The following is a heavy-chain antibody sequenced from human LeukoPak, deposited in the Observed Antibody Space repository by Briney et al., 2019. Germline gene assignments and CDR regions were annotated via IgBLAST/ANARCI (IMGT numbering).Heavy chain of an antibody. CDR3: ARDGMTTVVTAPNAFDI. Sequence: SVKVSCKASGGTFSSYAISWVRQAPGQGLEWMGGIIPIFGTANYAQKFQGRVTITADKSTSTAYMELSSLRSEDTAVYYCARDGMTTVVTAPNAFDIWGQGTMVTVSS. D-gene: IGHD4-23*01. CDR2: IIPIFGTA. V-gene: IGHV1-69*06. J-gene: IGHJ3*02. CDR1: GGTFSSYA.